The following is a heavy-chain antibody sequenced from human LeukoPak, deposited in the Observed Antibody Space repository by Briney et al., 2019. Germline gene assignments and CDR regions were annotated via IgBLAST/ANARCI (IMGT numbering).Heavy chain of an antibody. CDR1: GGSFSGYY. D-gene: IGHD2-15*01. V-gene: IGHV4-34*01. Sequence: PSETLSLTCAVYGGSFSGYYWSWIRQPPGKGLEWIGEINHSGSTNYNPSLKSRVTISVDTSKNQFSLKLCSVTAADTAVYYCARVGYCSGGSCYPNWFDPWGQGTLVTVSS. J-gene: IGHJ5*02. CDR3: ARVGYCSGGSCYPNWFDP. CDR2: INHSGST.